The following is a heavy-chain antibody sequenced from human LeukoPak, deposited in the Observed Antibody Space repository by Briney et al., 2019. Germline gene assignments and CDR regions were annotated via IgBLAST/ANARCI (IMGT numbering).Heavy chain of an antibody. CDR3: ARTNGGYEYN. D-gene: IGHD5-12*01. J-gene: IGHJ4*02. CDR2: INPYSGDT. CDR1: GYSFTGYY. V-gene: IGHV1-2*02. Sequence: ASVKVSCKASGYSFTGYYIHCVPQSPGQGLAWMGWINPYSGDTTYAQKFQGRLTLTRDTSTSTAYMEVSRMKSDDTAVYYCARTNGGYEYNWGQGTRVIVSS.